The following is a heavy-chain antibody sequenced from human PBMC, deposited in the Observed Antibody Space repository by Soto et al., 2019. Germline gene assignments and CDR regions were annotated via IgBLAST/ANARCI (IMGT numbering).Heavy chain of an antibody. D-gene: IGHD3-3*01. V-gene: IGHV4-39*01. CDR3: ARNYDFWSGYAFGMDV. J-gene: IGHJ6*03. Sequence: SETLSLTCTVSGGSISSSSYYWGWIRQPPGKGLEWIGSIYYSGSTYYNPSLKSRVTISVDTSKNQFSLKLSSVTAADTAVYYCARNYDFWSGYAFGMDVWGKGTTVTVSS. CDR1: GGSISSSSYY. CDR2: IYYSGST.